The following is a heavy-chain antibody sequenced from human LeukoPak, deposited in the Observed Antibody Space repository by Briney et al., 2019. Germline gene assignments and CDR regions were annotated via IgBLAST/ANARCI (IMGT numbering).Heavy chain of an antibody. Sequence: SWVRQAPGKGLEWVGHIKSKTDGGTTDYAAPVKGRFTISRDDSKNTLYLQMNNLKTEDTAVYYCTTDRDYGDYPEHYFDYWGQGTLVTVSS. J-gene: IGHJ4*02. D-gene: IGHD4-17*01. CDR3: TTDRDYGDYPEHYFDY. CDR2: IKSKTDGGTT. V-gene: IGHV3-15*01.